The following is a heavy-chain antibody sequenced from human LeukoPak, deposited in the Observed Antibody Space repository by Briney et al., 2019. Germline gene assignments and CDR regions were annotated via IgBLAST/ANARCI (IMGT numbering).Heavy chain of an antibody. D-gene: IGHD2-2*02. CDR3: ARGMPATAIRPYFDS. CDR2: IYGSGST. CDR1: GFTVSNNY. J-gene: IGHJ4*02. Sequence: PGGSLRLSCTASGFTVSNNYMTWVRQAPGKGLEGVSVIYGSGSTFYADSVMGRFTISRDSSKNTLYLQMDSLRAEDTAVYYCARGMPATAIRPYFDSWGQGTLVTVSS. V-gene: IGHV3-66*01.